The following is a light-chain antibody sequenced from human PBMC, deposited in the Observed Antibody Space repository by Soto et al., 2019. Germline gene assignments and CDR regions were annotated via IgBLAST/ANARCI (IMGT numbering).Light chain of an antibody. CDR2: RHN. Sequence: QPVLTQPPSASGTPGQRVTISCSGSSSNIGSNYVYWYQHLPGTAPKLLIYRHNQRPSGVPDRFSGSQSGTSASLAISGLRSEDEADYYCATWDNSLSGVVFGGGTKLTVL. V-gene: IGLV1-47*01. CDR1: SSNIGSNY. J-gene: IGLJ2*01. CDR3: ATWDNSLSGVV.